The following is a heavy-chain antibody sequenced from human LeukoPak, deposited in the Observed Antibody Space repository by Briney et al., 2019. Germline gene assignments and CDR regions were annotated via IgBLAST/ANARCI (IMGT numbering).Heavy chain of an antibody. Sequence: PGGSLRLSCAASGCSFSSYTMNWVRQAPAKGLEWFSIISSSSTYIYYADSLKGRFTISRDNAKNALYLQMNSLRVEDTAVYYCARDGRCGGDCYASWGQGTLVTVSS. V-gene: IGHV3-21*01. J-gene: IGHJ4*02. CDR2: ISSSSTYI. CDR1: GCSFSSYT. D-gene: IGHD2-21*02. CDR3: ARDGRCGGDCYAS.